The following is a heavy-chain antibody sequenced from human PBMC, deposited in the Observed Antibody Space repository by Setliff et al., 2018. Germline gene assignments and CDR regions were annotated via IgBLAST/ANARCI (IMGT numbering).Heavy chain of an antibody. CDR1: GFTFSTYR. J-gene: IGHJ4*02. Sequence: GGSLRLSCASSGFTFSTYRMHWVRQAPGKGLEWVAVIWDDGGNKYHADSVKGRFTISRDNSKNTLYLQMNSLRPEDTAVYYCARTCSGSGCYAGLESWGQGTPVTVSS. CDR3: ARTCSGSGCYAGLES. D-gene: IGHD2-15*01. V-gene: IGHV3-33*08. CDR2: IWDDGGNK.